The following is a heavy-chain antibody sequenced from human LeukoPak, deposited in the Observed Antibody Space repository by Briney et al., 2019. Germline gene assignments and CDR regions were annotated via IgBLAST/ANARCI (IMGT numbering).Heavy chain of an antibody. Sequence: GGSLRLSCAASGFTFSSYAISWVRQAPGKGLKWVPAISGSGGSTYYADSVKGRFTISRDNSKNTLYLQMNSLRAGDTAVYYCAKDPIFSGSYGVFDYWGQGTLVTVSS. CDR2: ISGSGGST. J-gene: IGHJ4*02. D-gene: IGHD1-26*01. CDR3: AKDPIFSGSYGVFDY. CDR1: GFTFSSYA. V-gene: IGHV3-23*01.